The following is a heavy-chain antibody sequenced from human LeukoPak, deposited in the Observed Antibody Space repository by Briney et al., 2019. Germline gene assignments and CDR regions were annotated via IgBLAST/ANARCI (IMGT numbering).Heavy chain of an antibody. CDR3: ARHPPGEQQLADDAFDI. CDR1: GGSFSGYY. D-gene: IGHD6-13*01. CDR2: INHSGST. V-gene: IGHV4-34*01. Sequence: SETLSLTCAVYGGSFSGYYWSWIRQPPGKGLEWIGEINHSGSTNYNPSLKSRVTISVDTSKNQFSLKLSSVTAADTAVYYCARHPPGEQQLADDAFDIWGQGTMVTVSS. J-gene: IGHJ3*02.